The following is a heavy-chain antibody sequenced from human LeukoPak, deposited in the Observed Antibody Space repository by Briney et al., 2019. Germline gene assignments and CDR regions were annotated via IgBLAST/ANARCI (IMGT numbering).Heavy chain of an antibody. J-gene: IGHJ4*02. V-gene: IGHV3-21*01. D-gene: IGHD3-3*01. Sequence: PGGSLRLSCAASGFTFSSYSMNWVRQAPGKGLEWVSSVSSSSSYIYYADSVKGRFTISRDNSKNTLYLQMNSLRAEDTAVYYCARVAIFGVEDYFDYWGQGTLVTVSS. CDR1: GFTFSSYS. CDR3: ARVAIFGVEDYFDY. CDR2: VSSSSSYI.